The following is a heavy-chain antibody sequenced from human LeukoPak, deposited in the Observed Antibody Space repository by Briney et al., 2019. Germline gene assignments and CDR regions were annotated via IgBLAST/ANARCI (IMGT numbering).Heavy chain of an antibody. J-gene: IGHJ3*02. V-gene: IGHV1-46*01. Sequence: GASVKVSCKASGYTFTSYYIHWVRQAPGQGLVWMGIINPTTGDTTYAQKFQGRLTMTRDMSTNTVYMELSSLTSEDTAVFYCARYGFSAVWQGGWHAFDIWGQGTVVTVSS. CDR2: INPTTGDT. CDR3: ARYGFSAVWQGGWHAFDI. CDR1: GYTFTSYY. D-gene: IGHD2-15*01.